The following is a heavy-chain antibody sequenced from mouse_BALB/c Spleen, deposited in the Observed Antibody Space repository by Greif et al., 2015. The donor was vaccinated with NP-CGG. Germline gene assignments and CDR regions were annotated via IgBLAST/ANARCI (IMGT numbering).Heavy chain of an antibody. V-gene: IGHV7-3*02. CDR1: GFTFTDSY. CDR2: IRNKANGYTT. Sequence: EVKVVESGGGLVQPGGSLRLSCATSGFTFTDSYMSWVRQPPGTALEWLGFIRNKANGYTTEYSASVKGRFTISRDNSQSIHYLQMNTLRAEDSSTYYCARAIWQPAMDYWGQGTSVTGST. CDR3: ARAIWQPAMDY. D-gene: IGHD2-1*01. J-gene: IGHJ4*01.